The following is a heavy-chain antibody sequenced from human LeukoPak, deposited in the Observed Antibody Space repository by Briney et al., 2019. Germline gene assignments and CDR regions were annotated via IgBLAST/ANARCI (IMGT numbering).Heavy chain of an antibody. J-gene: IGHJ4*02. CDR2: ISYDGSNK. Sequence: GRSLRLSCAASGFTFSSYAMHWVRQAPGKGLEWVAVISYDGSNKYYADSVKGRFTISRDNSKNTLYLQMNSLRAEDTAVYYCARSELDYGGYFDYWGQGTLVTVSS. CDR1: GFTFSSYA. D-gene: IGHD4-23*01. V-gene: IGHV3-30-3*01. CDR3: ARSELDYGGYFDY.